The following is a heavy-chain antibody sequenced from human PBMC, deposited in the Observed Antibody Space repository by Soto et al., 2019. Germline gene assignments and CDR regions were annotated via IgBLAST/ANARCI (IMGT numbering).Heavy chain of an antibody. Sequence: GGSLRLSCAASGFTFSSYAMSWVRQAPGKGLEWVSAISGSGGSTYYADSVKGRFTISRDNSKNTLYLQMNSLRAEDPAVYYCAKDGGTDYYTGSYYGMDVWGQGTTVTVSS. J-gene: IGHJ6*02. V-gene: IGHV3-23*01. CDR1: GFTFSSYA. CDR3: AKDGGTDYYTGSYYGMDV. CDR2: ISGSGGST. D-gene: IGHD3-22*01.